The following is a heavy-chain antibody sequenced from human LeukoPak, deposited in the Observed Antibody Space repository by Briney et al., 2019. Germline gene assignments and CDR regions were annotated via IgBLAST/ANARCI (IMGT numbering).Heavy chain of an antibody. CDR3: ARDSLTIFGVVFSLYSVDY. V-gene: IGHV1-2*02. J-gene: IGHJ4*02. CDR2: INPNSGGT. CDR1: GYTFTGYY. Sequence: ASVKVSCKASGYTFTGYYIHWVRHAPGQGLEWMGWINPNSGGTNYAQKFQGRVTMTRDTSTSTAYMELSRLRSDDTAVYYCARDSLTIFGVVFSLYSVDYWGQGTLVTVSS. D-gene: IGHD3-3*01.